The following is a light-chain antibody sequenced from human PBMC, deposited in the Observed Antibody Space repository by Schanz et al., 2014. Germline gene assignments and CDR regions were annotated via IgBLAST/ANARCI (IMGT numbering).Light chain of an antibody. V-gene: IGLV2-8*01. J-gene: IGLJ3*02. CDR2: EVS. Sequence: QSALTQPPSASGSPGQSVTISCTGTSSDVGGYNYVSWYQQHPGKAPKLMIYEVSKRPSGVPDRFSGSKSGNTASLTVSGLQAEDEADYYCTSYTGSGTLWVFGGGTKVTVL. CDR3: TSYTGSGTLWV. CDR1: SSDVGGYNY.